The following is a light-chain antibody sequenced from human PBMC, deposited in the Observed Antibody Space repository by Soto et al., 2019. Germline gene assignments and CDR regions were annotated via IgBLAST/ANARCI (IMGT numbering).Light chain of an antibody. Sequence: SPVTLSLSPGERATLSCRASQSVSSTYLAWYKQQPGQAPRLLIYGASSRATGIPDRFSGSGSGTDFILTMSRLEPEDFAVDYCQQYESAPTTFGGGTKVEIK. CDR1: QSVSSTY. CDR2: GAS. J-gene: IGKJ4*01. CDR3: QQYESAPTT. V-gene: IGKV3-20*01.